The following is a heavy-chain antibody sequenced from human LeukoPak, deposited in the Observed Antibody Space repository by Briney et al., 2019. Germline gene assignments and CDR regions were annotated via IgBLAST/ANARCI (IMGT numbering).Heavy chain of an antibody. D-gene: IGHD3-22*01. V-gene: IGHV1-46*02. CDR3: ARGPGEGGSSGYYYGKPEDPAEYYFDY. Sequence: ASVKVSCKASGYTFNSYYMHWVRQAPGQGREWMGIINPYGGRTSYEHQFQGRGSMTSDQSTSTVYMELSSLRSEDTAVYYCARGPGEGGSSGYYYGKPEDPAEYYFDYWGQGTLVTVSS. CDR1: GYTFNSYY. CDR2: INPYGGRT. J-gene: IGHJ4*02.